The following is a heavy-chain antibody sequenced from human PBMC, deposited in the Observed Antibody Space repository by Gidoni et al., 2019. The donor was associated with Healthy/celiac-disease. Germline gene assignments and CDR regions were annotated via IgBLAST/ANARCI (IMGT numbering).Heavy chain of an antibody. D-gene: IGHD3-10*01. V-gene: IGHV3-23*01. CDR3: AKDGLDYYGSDYGMDV. J-gene: IGHJ6*02. CDR1: GFTFSSYA. CDR2: ISGSGGST. Sequence: EVQLTESGGGLVQPGGSLRLSCPASGFTFSSYAMSWVRQAPGKGLEWVSAISGSGGSTYYADSVKGRFTISRDNSKNTLYLQMNSLRAEDTAVYYCAKDGLDYYGSDYGMDVWGQGTTVTVSS.